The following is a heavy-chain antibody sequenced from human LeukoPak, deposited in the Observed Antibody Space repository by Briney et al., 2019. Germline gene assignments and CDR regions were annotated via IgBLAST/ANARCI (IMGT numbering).Heavy chain of an antibody. CDR2: IIAIFGTA. CDR3: ASGFPDYGDSGY. D-gene: IGHD4-17*01. V-gene: IGHV1-69*01. J-gene: IGHJ4*02. Sequence: ASVKVSCKASGGTFISYAISGGRQAPGEGGEGMGGIIAIFGTANYAQKFQGRLTITADESTSTAYMELSRLRSDDTAVYYCASGFPDYGDSGYWGQGTLVTVS. CDR1: GGTFISYA.